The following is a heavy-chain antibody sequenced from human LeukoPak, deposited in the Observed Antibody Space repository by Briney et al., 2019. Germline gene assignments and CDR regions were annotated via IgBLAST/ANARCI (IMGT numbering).Heavy chain of an antibody. D-gene: IGHD4-23*01. Sequence: ASVKVSCKASGGTSSSYAINWVRQAPGQGLEWMGAIIPIFGTANYAQKFRGRVTITTDESTSTAHMELTSLRSEDTAVYYCARDQGVVNGYYYYYMDVWGEGTTVTVSS. CDR1: GGTSSSYA. CDR2: IIPIFGTA. CDR3: ARDQGVVNGYYYYYMDV. V-gene: IGHV1-69*05. J-gene: IGHJ6*03.